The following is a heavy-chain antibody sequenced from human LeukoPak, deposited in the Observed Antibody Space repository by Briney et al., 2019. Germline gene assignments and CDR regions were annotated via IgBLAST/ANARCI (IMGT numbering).Heavy chain of an antibody. Sequence: QPGRSLRLSCAASGFTFSSYAMHWVRQAPGKGLEWVSSIWYDGSNEYYADSVKGRFTISRDNSKKTLYLQMNSLTAEDTAVYYCARPNYYDTSGYYYYFDHWGQGTLVTVSS. J-gene: IGHJ4*02. CDR3: ARPNYYDTSGYYYYFDH. D-gene: IGHD3-22*01. CDR2: IWYDGSNE. V-gene: IGHV3-33*08. CDR1: GFTFSSYA.